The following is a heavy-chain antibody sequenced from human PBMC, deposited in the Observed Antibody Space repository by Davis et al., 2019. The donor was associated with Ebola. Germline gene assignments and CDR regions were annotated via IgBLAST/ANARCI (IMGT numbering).Heavy chain of an antibody. D-gene: IGHD5-18*01. Sequence: SETLSLTCAVSGGSISSGGYSWSWIRQPPGKGLEWIGYIYYSGSTYYNPSLKSRVTISVDTSKNQFSLKLSSVTAADTAVYYCARHDGYSYGSYYFDYWGQGTLVTVSS. V-gene: IGHV4-30-4*07. CDR1: GGSISSGGYS. J-gene: IGHJ4*02. CDR2: IYYSGST. CDR3: ARHDGYSYGSYYFDY.